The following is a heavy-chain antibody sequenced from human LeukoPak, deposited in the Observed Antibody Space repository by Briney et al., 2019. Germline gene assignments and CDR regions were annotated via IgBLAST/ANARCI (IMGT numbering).Heavy chain of an antibody. J-gene: IGHJ4*02. D-gene: IGHD3-3*01. CDR2: IKQDEGER. CDR3: ARDGDFWLGYYAL. CDR1: GFTLRNYW. V-gene: IGHV3-7*01. Sequence: GGSLRLSRAASGFTLRNYWMSWVRQAPGKGLEWVASIKQDEGERYYVDSVKGRFTISRDNAKSSLYLQMHSLRAEDTAVYCCARDGDFWLGYYALWGQGTLVTVSS.